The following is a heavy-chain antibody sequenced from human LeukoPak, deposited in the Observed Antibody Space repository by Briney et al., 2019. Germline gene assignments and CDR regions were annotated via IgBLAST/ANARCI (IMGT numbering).Heavy chain of an antibody. D-gene: IGHD3-22*01. V-gene: IGHV1-69*13. CDR3: ARGPPTGYYDSSGYYSWFDP. CDR1: GGTFSSYA. Sequence: ASVKVSCKASGGTFSSYAISWVRQAPGQGLEWMGGIIPIFGTANYAQKFQGRVTITADEPTSTAYMELSSLRSEDTAVYYCARGPPTGYYDSSGYYSWFDPWGQGTLVTVSS. CDR2: IIPIFGTA. J-gene: IGHJ5*02.